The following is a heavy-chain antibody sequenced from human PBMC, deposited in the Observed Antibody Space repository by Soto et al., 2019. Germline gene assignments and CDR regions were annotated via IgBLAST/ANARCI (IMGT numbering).Heavy chain of an antibody. CDR1: GGSFSGYY. D-gene: IGHD6-19*01. CDR2: INHSGTT. CDR3: ARALLGWAVGTFDI. Sequence: QVQLQQWGAGLWKPSETLSLTCAVYGGSFSGYYWSWIRQPPGKGLEWIGEINHSGTTNYNPSLKSRVTISVDTSKNQFSLNLRSVTAADTAVYYCARALLGWAVGTFDIWGQGTRVTVSS. V-gene: IGHV4-34*01. J-gene: IGHJ3*02.